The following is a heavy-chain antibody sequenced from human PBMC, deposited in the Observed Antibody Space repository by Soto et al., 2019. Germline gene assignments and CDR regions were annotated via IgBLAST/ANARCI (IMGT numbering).Heavy chain of an antibody. V-gene: IGHV3-21*06. CDR1: GFTFSYYA. D-gene: IGHD3-22*01. CDR2: ISGIRDYI. CDR3: AREGVHNYNEYYFDY. J-gene: IGHJ4*02. Sequence: GGSLRLSCAASGFTFSYYALHWVRRAPGKGLEWVSSISGIRDYIRYADSVKGRFTISRDNAKTSLYLQMNSLTAEDTAVYYCAREGVHNYNEYYFDYWGRGTLVTVS.